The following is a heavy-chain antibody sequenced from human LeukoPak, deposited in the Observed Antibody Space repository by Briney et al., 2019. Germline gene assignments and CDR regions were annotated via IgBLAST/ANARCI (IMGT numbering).Heavy chain of an antibody. Sequence: GASVKVSCKASGYTFTGYYMHWVRQAPGQGLEWMGWINPNSGGTNYAQKFQGRVTMTRDTSISTAYMELSRLRSDDTAVYYCALNYGSGSYASFDYWGQGTLVTVSS. CDR1: GYTFTGYY. J-gene: IGHJ4*02. V-gene: IGHV1-2*02. D-gene: IGHD3-10*01. CDR2: INPNSGGT. CDR3: ALNYGSGSYASFDY.